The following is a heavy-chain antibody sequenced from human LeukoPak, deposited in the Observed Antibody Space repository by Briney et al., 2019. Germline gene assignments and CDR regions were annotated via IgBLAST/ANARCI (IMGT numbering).Heavy chain of an antibody. D-gene: IGHD2-21*01. CDR2: ISSSSSYI. CDR3: ARDHAYCGGDCYPYGMDV. Sequence: PGGSLRLSCAASGFTFSSYRMNWVRQAPGKGLEWVSSISSSSSYIYYADSVKGRFTISRDNAKNSLYLQMNSLRAEDTAVYYCARDHAYCGGDCYPYGMDVWGQGTTVTVSS. CDR1: GFTFSSYR. J-gene: IGHJ6*02. V-gene: IGHV3-21*01.